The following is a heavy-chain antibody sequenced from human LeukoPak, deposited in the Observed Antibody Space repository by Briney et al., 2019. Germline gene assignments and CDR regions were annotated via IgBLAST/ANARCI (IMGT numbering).Heavy chain of an antibody. V-gene: IGHV4-59*01. CDR2: IYYSGST. CDR3: ARGSLLWFGELLSFDY. D-gene: IGHD3-10*01. J-gene: IGHJ4*02. Sequence: PSETLSLTCTVSGGSISSYYWSWIRQPPGKGLEWIGYIYYSGSTNYNPSLKSRVTISLDTSKNQFSLKLSSVTAADTAVYYCARGSLLWFGELLSFDYWGQGTLVTVSS. CDR1: GGSISSYY.